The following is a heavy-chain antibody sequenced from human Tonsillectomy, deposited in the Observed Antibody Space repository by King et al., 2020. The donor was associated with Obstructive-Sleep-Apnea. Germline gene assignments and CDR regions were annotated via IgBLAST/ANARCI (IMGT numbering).Heavy chain of an antibody. J-gene: IGHJ6*02. D-gene: IGHD2-2*01. CDR2: ISAYNGNT. V-gene: IGHV1-18*04. CDR1: GYTFTSYG. CDR3: ARDLGFVVVPAAMDYYYGMDV. Sequence: QLVQSGAEVKKPGASVKVSCKASGYTFTSYGISWVRQAPGQGLEWMGWISAYNGNTNYAQKPQGRVTMTTDTSTSTAYMELRSLRSDDTAVYYCARDLGFVVVPAAMDYYYGMDVWGQGTTVTVSS.